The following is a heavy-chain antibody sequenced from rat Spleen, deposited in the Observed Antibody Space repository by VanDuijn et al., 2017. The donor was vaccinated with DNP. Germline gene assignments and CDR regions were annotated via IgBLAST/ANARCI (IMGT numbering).Heavy chain of an antibody. CDR2: ISYSGTT. V-gene: IGHV3-4*01. Sequence: EIQLQESGPGLVKPSQSLSLTCSVTGYTITSGYDWSWIRKFPGNKMEWMGYISYSGTTNYNPSLKSRISIARDTSKNQFFLQLNSVTSEDTATYYCARFFSGFDYWGQGVMVTVSS. CDR3: ARFFSGFDY. J-gene: IGHJ2*01. CDR1: GYTITSGY.